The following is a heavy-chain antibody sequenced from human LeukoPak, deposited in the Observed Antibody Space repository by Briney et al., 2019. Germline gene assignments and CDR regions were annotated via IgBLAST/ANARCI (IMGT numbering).Heavy chain of an antibody. V-gene: IGHV3-23*01. Sequence: GESLRLSCAASGFTFSSCAMSWVRQAPGKGLEWVSAVSGSGGNTYYADSVKGRFTISRDNSKNTLYLQMNSLRADDTAVYFCAKAGYDYSNINWFDPWGQGTLVTVSS. CDR1: GFTFSSCA. CDR2: VSGSGGNT. CDR3: AKAGYDYSNINWFDP. D-gene: IGHD5-12*01. J-gene: IGHJ5*02.